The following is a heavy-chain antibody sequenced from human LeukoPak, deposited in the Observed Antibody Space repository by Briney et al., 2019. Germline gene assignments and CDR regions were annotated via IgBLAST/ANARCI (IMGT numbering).Heavy chain of an antibody. J-gene: IGHJ4*02. CDR1: GVIFSNYW. D-gene: IGHD3-10*01. V-gene: IGHV3-74*01. CDR3: ARGGVDY. CDR2: INRDGSST. Sequence: GGSLRLSCAASGVIFSNYWMHWVRQTPGKGLVWVSRINRDGSSTSYADSVKGRFTISRDNAKNTLYLQMNSLRAEDTAVYYCARGGVDYWGQGTLVTVSS.